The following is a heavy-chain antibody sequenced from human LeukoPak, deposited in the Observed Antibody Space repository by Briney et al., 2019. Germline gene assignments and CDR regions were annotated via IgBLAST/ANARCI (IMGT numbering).Heavy chain of an antibody. D-gene: IGHD3-9*01. Sequence: GGSLRLSCAASGFTFSSFGMHWVRQAPGKGLEWVAVISFDGTNKYYADSVKGRFTISRDNSKNTLYLQMNSLRAEDTAVYYCAKDGAGYDILTGYSSSGGYYYYGMDVWGQGTTVTVSS. CDR1: GFTFSSFG. J-gene: IGHJ6*02. CDR2: ISFDGTNK. CDR3: AKDGAGYDILTGYSSSGGYYYYGMDV. V-gene: IGHV3-30*18.